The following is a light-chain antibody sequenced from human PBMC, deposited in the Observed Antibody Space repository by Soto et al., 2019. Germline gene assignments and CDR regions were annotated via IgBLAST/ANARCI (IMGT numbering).Light chain of an antibody. J-gene: IGLJ1*01. Sequence: QSALTQPASVSGSPGQSITISCTGTSSDVGYNYVSWYQQHPGKAPKIIIYEVSNRPSGVSHRFSGSKSCNTASLTISGLQAEAEDDYYCSSYTTTNTLCVFGTGTKVTVL. CDR1: SSDVGYNY. CDR2: EVS. CDR3: SSYTTTNTLCV. V-gene: IGLV2-14*01.